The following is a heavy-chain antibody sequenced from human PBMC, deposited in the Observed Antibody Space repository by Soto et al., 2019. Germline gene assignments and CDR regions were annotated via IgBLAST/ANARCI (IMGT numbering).Heavy chain of an antibody. CDR2: IVSDGSAI. CDR3: ARDDAFDNENGFDM. CDR1: GVPLSFYG. Sequence: XGSLRRSCAVAGVPLSFYGFHWVRQSPGKGLEWLGVIVSDGSAIYHADSLEGRFFISRDNSKDILYLQMNSLRVEDTAVYYCARDDAFDNENGFDMWVQEPMLTV. D-gene: IGHD3-3*02. J-gene: IGHJ3*02. V-gene: IGHV3-33*01.